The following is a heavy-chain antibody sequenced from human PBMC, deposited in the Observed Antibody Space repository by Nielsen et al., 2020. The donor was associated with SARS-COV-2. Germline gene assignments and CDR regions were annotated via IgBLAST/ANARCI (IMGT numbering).Heavy chain of an antibody. Sequence: GESLKISCAASGFTFDDYAMHWVRQAPGKGLEWVAVIWYDGSNKYYADSVKGRFTISRDNSKNTLYLQMNSLRAEDTAVYYCARDGGGYSSSSTMDVWGKGTTVTVSS. CDR3: ARDGGGYSSSSTMDV. CDR1: GFTFDDYA. J-gene: IGHJ6*03. D-gene: IGHD6-6*01. V-gene: IGHV3-33*08. CDR2: IWYDGSNK.